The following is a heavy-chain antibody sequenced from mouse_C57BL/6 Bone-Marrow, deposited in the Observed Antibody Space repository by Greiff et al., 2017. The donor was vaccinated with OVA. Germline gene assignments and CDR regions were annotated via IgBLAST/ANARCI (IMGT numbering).Heavy chain of an antibody. CDR2: ISNGGGST. V-gene: IGHV5-12*01. J-gene: IGHJ4*01. Sequence: DVQLVESGGGLVQPGGSLKLSCAASGFTFSDFYMYWIRQTPEKRLEWVAYISNGGGSTYYPDTVKGRFTISRDKAKNTRYLQMSRLKSEDTAMYYCARLDAMDYWGQGTSVTVSS. CDR1: GFTFSDFY. CDR3: ARLDAMDY.